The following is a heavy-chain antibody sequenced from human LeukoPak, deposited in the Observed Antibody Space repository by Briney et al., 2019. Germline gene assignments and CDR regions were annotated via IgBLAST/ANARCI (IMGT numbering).Heavy chain of an antibody. V-gene: IGHV4-38-2*02. CDR2: IYHSGST. Sequence: SETLSLTCTVSGYSISSGYYWGWIRQPPGKGLEWIGSIYHSGSTYYNPSLKSRVTISVDTSKNQFSLKLSSVTAADTAVYYCAREGKRAAAMVTLYFQHWGQGTLVTVSS. J-gene: IGHJ1*01. CDR3: AREGKRAAAMVTLYFQH. CDR1: GYSISSGYY. D-gene: IGHD5-18*01.